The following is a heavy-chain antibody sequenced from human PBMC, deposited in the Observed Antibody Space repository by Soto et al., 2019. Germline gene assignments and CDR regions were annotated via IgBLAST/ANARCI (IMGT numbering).Heavy chain of an antibody. CDR2: IIPIFGTA. Sequence: SVKVSCKASGGTFSSYAISWVRQAPGQGLERMGGIIPIFGTANYAQKFQGRVTITADESTSTAYMELSSLRSEDTAVYYCARGAIEYSSSSPPHDAFDIWGQGTTVTVSS. CDR1: GGTFSSYA. J-gene: IGHJ3*02. V-gene: IGHV1-69*13. D-gene: IGHD6-6*01. CDR3: ARGAIEYSSSSPPHDAFDI.